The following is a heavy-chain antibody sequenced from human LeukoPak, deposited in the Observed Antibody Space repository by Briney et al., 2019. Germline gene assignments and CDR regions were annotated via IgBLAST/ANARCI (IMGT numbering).Heavy chain of an antibody. CDR1: GFTFSIYG. J-gene: IGHJ4*02. Sequence: PGGSLRLSCAASGFTFSIYGINWVRQAPGKGLEWVSSISSSSSYIYYADSVKGRFTISRDNAKNSLYLQMNILRAEDTAVYYCAREGPMLRGVFDYWGQGTLLTVSS. CDR3: AREGPMLRGVFDY. V-gene: IGHV3-21*01. CDR2: ISSSSSYI. D-gene: IGHD3-10*01.